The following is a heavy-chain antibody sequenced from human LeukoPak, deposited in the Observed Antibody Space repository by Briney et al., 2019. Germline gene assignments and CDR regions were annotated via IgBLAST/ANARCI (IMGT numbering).Heavy chain of an antibody. J-gene: IGHJ4*02. CDR1: GYSFTAHF. CDR2: IDPNTGGT. V-gene: IGHV1-2*02. D-gene: IGHD6-13*01. CDR3: AREAIAAAGTYVFDY. Sequence: GASVKVSCKVSGYSFTAHFIHWVRQAPGQGLEWMGWIDPNTGGTNCAQKFQGRVTMTRDTSISAVYMELSSLRSDDTAVYYCAREAIAAAGTYVFDYWGQGTLVTVSS.